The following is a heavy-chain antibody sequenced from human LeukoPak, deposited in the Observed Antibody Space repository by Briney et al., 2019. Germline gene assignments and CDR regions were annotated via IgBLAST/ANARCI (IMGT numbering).Heavy chain of an antibody. V-gene: IGHV3-20*04. CDR2: IDWNGGST. CDR1: GFTFDDYG. CDR3: ARGFCTNGVCYLFDC. J-gene: IGHJ4*02. Sequence: PGGSLRLSCAASGFTFDDYGMSWVRQAPGKGLEWVSGIDWNGGSTGYADSVKGRFTISRDNAKNSLYLLMNSLRVDYTALYYCARGFCTNGVCYLFDCWGQGTLVTVSS. D-gene: IGHD2-8*01.